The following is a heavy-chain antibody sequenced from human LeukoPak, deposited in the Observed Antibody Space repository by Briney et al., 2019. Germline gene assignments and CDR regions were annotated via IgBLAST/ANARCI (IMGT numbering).Heavy chain of an antibody. J-gene: IGHJ4*02. CDR1: GFTFSRFE. CDR2: INPDGSEK. V-gene: IGHV3-7*03. D-gene: IGHD5-24*01. CDR3: ARGDGYNYHFDY. Sequence: QPGGSLRLSCAASGFTFSRFEMNWVRQGPGKGLEWVANINPDGSEKYCVDSVKGRFTISRDNAKSSLYLQMNSLRAEDTAVYYCARGDGYNYHFDYWGQGALVTVSS.